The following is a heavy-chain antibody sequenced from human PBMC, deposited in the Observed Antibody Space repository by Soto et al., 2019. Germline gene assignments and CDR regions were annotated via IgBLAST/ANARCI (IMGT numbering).Heavy chain of an antibody. CDR2: IYYSGST. V-gene: IGHV4-39*01. Sequence: SETLSLTCTVSGGSISSSSYYWGWIRQPPGKGLEWIGSIYYSGSTYYNPSLKSRVTISVDTSKNQFSLKLSSVTAADTAVYYCARLGAYSPGTFDPWGQGTLVTVSS. J-gene: IGHJ5*02. CDR3: ARLGAYSPGTFDP. CDR1: GGSISSSSYY. D-gene: IGHD6-13*01.